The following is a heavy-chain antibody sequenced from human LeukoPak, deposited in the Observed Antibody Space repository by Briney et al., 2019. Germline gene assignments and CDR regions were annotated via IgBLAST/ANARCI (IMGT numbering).Heavy chain of an antibody. J-gene: IGHJ4*02. D-gene: IGHD3-22*01. V-gene: IGHV4-39*07. Sequence: SETLSLTCSVSGDSITGYYWGWIRQPPGKGLEWIGNIYYTGNTYYNSSLKSRVTISLDTSKNQFSLTVISMTAADTAVYYCARDAYYYDSSGYLGVDYWGQGTLVTVSS. CDR1: GDSITGYY. CDR3: ARDAYYYDSSGYLGVDY. CDR2: IYYTGNT.